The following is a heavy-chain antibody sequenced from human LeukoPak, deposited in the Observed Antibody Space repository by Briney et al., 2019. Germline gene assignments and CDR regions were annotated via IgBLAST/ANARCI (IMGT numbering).Heavy chain of an antibody. Sequence: GGSLRLSCAASGFTFSSYGMHWVRQAPGKGLEWVAFIRYDGSNKYYADSVKGRFTISRDNSKNTLYLQMNSLRAEDTAVYYCAKAEHSTTTRRYYYDSSGYGPVDYWGQGTLVTVSS. CDR3: AKAEHSTTTRRYYYDSSGYGPVDY. CDR1: GFTFSSYG. D-gene: IGHD3-22*01. V-gene: IGHV3-30*02. J-gene: IGHJ4*02. CDR2: IRYDGSNK.